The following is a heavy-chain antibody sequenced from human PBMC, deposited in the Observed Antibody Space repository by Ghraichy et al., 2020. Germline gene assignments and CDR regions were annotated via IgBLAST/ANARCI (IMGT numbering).Heavy chain of an antibody. CDR3: AKGIAAGTTTISYYYNGMDV. J-gene: IGHJ6*02. Sequence: GGSLRLSCAASGFTFSSYVLSWVRQAPGKGLEWVSAISGSGGSTYYPDSVKGRFTISRDNSKNTLYLQMNSLRAEDTAVYYCAKGIAAGTTTISYYYNGMDVWVQGTTVTVSS. CDR1: GFTFSSYV. CDR2: ISGSGGST. V-gene: IGHV3-23*01. D-gene: IGHD6-13*01.